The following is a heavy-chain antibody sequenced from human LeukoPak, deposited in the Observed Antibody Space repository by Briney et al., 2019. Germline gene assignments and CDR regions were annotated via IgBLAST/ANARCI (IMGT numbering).Heavy chain of an antibody. V-gene: IGHV3-43*01. Sequence: GGSLRLSCAASGFTFDDYTMHWVRQAPGKGLEWVSLISWDGGSTYYADSGKGRFTISRDNSKNSLYLQMNSLSTEDTALYYCVKGKAGIPEYFQHWGQGTLVTVSS. CDR1: GFTFDDYT. D-gene: IGHD6-19*01. J-gene: IGHJ1*01. CDR3: VKGKAGIPEYFQH. CDR2: ISWDGGST.